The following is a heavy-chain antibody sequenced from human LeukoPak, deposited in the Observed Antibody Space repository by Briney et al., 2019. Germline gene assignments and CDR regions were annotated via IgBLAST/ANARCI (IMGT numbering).Heavy chain of an antibody. CDR1: GFTFSIYG. D-gene: IGHD3-3*02. Sequence: GGSLRLSCAACGFTFSIYGMHWVRQAPGKGLEWVAVIWYDGSHKYSADSVEGRFTISRDNSKNTLYLHMNSLRAEHTGVYYCARDHYRSDLYYFDYWGQGTLVTVSS. CDR3: ARDHYRSDLYYFDY. V-gene: IGHV3-33*01. CDR2: IWYDGSHK. J-gene: IGHJ4*02.